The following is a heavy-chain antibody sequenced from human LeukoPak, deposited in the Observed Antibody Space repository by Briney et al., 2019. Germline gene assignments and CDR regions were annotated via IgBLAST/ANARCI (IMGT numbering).Heavy chain of an antibody. Sequence: PGGSLRLSCAASGFTFSSYWMHWVRQAPGRGLVWVSRINSDESSTSYADSVKGRFTISRDNAKNTLYLQMNSLRAEDTAVYYCAREGCTVGVCYAFDIWGQGTMVTVSS. J-gene: IGHJ3*02. CDR2: INSDESST. V-gene: IGHV3-74*01. CDR3: AREGCTVGVCYAFDI. D-gene: IGHD2-8*02. CDR1: GFTFSSYW.